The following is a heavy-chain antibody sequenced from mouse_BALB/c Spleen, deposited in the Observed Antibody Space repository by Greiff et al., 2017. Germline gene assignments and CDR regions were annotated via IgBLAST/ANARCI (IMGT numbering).Heavy chain of an antibody. D-gene: IGHD2-14*01. J-gene: IGHJ4*01. Sequence: VHLVESGPGLVQPSQSLSITCTVSGFSLTSYGVHWVRQSPGKGLEWLGVIWSGGSTDYNAAFISRLSISKDNSKSQVFFKMNSLQANDTAIYYCARKDYRYHYAMDYWGQGTSVTVSS. V-gene: IGHV2-2*02. CDR2: IWSGGST. CDR3: ARKDYRYHYAMDY. CDR1: GFSLTSYG.